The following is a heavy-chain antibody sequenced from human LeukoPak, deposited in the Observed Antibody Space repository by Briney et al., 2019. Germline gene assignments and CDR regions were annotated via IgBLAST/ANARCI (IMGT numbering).Heavy chain of an antibody. CDR3: ATHYVPIPMPGTDDTFDI. V-gene: IGHV3-23*01. CDR2: ISGSGGRT. J-gene: IGHJ3*02. D-gene: IGHD1-7*01. CDR1: TFTFSNCV. Sequence: GGSLRLSRAASTFTFSNCVKSLVRQAPGKGLEWVSGISGSGGRTYYADSVKGRFTISRDNSKNTLYLQMNSLRAEDTALYYGATHYVPIPMPGTDDTFDIWGQGTMVTVSS.